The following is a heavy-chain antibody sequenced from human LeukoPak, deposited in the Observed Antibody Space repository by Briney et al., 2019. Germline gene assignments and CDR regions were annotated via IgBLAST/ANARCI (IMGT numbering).Heavy chain of an antibody. J-gene: IGHJ4*02. CDR1: GFTLSSYA. CDR3: ARITAVAGYYFDY. Sequence: GRSLRLSCAASGFTLSSYAMHWVRQAPGKGLEWVAVISYDGSNKYYADSVKGRFTLSRDNSENTLYLQMNSLRAEDTAVYYCARITAVAGYYFDYWGQGTLVTVSS. D-gene: IGHD6-19*01. V-gene: IGHV3-30-3*01. CDR2: ISYDGSNK.